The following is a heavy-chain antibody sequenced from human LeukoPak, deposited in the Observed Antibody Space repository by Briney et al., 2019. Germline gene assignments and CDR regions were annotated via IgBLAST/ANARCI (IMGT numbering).Heavy chain of an antibody. CDR2: INPNSGGT. CDR1: GYTFTGYY. V-gene: IGHV1-2*02. D-gene: IGHD3-10*01. J-gene: IGHJ4*02. Sequence: ASVKVSCKASGYTFTGYYMHWVRQAPGQGLEWMEWINPNSGGTNYAQKFQGRVTMTRDTSLSTAYMELRRLRSDDTAVYYCARDSGERGSGSYLIAYWGQGTLVTVSS. CDR3: ARDSGERGSGSYLIAY.